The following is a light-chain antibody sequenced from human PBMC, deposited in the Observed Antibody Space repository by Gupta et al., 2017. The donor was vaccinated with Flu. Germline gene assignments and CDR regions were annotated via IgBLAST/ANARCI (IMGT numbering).Light chain of an antibody. CDR2: DDR. J-gene: IGLJ2*01. CDR1: NIGSKP. Sequence: SSVLTQPPSVSVAPGQTASITCGGNNIGSKPVHWYQQKPGQAPVLVVYDDRDRPSGGPERVSGSNSGNTATLTIRRVEVGEEADYHFQVWDRRSDNVVVFGGGTKLTVV. CDR3: QVWDRRSDNVVV. V-gene: IGLV3-21*02.